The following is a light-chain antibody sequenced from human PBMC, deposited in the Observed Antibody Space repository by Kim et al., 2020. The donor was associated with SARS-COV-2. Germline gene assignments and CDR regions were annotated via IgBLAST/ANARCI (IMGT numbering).Light chain of an antibody. V-gene: IGLV2-8*01. J-gene: IGLJ2*01. CDR3: TAYAGGNNLL. CDR1: SSDVGGYNY. CDR2: EVT. Sequence: QSALTQPPSASGSPGQSVTISCTGTSSDVGGYNYVSWYQQHPGKAPKLMIYEVTKRPSGVPDRFSGSKSGNTASLTVSGLQADDEANYYCTAYAGGNNLLFGGGTQVT.